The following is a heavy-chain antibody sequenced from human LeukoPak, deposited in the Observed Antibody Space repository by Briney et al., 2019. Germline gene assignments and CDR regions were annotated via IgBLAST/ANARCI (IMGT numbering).Heavy chain of an antibody. CDR3: ARVYSPRTVAGTGFDN. V-gene: IGHV4-39*01. D-gene: IGHD6-19*01. CDR1: GGSISSSSYY. Sequence: PSETLSLTCTVSGGSISSSSYYWGWIRQPPGKGLEWIGSIYYSGSTYYNPSLKSRVTISADTSKNQFSLKLSSVTAADTAVYYCARVYSPRTVAGTGFDNWGQGTLVTVSS. CDR2: IYYSGST. J-gene: IGHJ4*02.